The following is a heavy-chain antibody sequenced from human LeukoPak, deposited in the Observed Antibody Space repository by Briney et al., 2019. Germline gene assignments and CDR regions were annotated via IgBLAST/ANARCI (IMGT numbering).Heavy chain of an antibody. CDR2: INPNCRGT. V-gene: IGHV1-2*02. CDR3: ARAEDIVVVPAAIPFDY. D-gene: IGHD2-2*01. J-gene: IGHJ4*02. Sequence: ASVEVSCKASGYTFTGYYMHWVGQAPGQGVEGMGWINPNCRGTNSAQKFQGTVTMTRATSISPASMELSRLRSDDTAVYYCARAEDIVVVPAAIPFDYWGQGTLVTVSS. CDR1: GYTFTGYY.